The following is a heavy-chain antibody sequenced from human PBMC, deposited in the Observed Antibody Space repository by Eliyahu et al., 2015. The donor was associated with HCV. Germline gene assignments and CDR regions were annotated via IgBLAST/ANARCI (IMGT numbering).Heavy chain of an antibody. Sequence: EVRLVESGGALVQPGGSLRVSCAASGFTFSSYWMSWVRQPPGKGLEWVANIKQDGSATYYVDSVKGRFTVSRDNAKNSLYLQMNSLRAEDTAVYYCARGHDGANVGYFDLWGRGTLVTVSS. CDR3: ARGHDGANVGYFDL. CDR2: IKQDGSAT. J-gene: IGHJ2*01. V-gene: IGHV3-7*01. CDR1: GFTFSSYW. D-gene: IGHD4/OR15-4a*01.